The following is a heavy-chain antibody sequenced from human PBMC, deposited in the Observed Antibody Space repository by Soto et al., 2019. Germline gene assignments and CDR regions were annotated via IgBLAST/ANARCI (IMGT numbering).Heavy chain of an antibody. Sequence: TGGSLRLSCAASGLTFSNAWMSWVRQPPGKGLEWVGRIMSKTDGGTTDYAAPVKGRFTISRDDSKNTLYLQMSSLRAGDTAMFYCARGDAYNSFDYWGQGALVTVSS. CDR1: GLTFSNAW. D-gene: IGHD1-1*01. J-gene: IGHJ4*02. CDR3: ARGDAYNSFDY. CDR2: IMSKTDGGTT. V-gene: IGHV3-15*01.